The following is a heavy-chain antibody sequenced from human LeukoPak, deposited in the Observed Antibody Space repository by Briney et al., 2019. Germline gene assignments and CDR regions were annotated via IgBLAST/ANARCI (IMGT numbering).Heavy chain of an antibody. V-gene: IGHV4-59*08. J-gene: IGHJ4*02. Sequence: SETLSLTCTVSGGSISSSYWSWIRQPPGKGLEWIGYIYYSGSTNFSPSLKSRVTISVDASRNQFSLKLSSVTAADTAVYYCARQGPYSSSWLYYFDYWGQGTLVTVSS. D-gene: IGHD6-13*01. CDR3: ARQGPYSSSWLYYFDY. CDR1: GGSISSSY. CDR2: IYYSGST.